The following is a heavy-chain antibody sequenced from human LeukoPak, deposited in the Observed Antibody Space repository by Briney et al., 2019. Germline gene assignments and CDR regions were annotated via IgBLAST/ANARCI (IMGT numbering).Heavy chain of an antibody. CDR3: ASPSSYYYDSSGYHKTHAFDI. V-gene: IGHV1-69*13. D-gene: IGHD3-22*01. J-gene: IGHJ3*02. CDR1: GGTFSSYA. Sequence: GASVKVSCKASGGTFSSYAISWVRQAPGQGLEWMGGIIPIFGTANYAQKFQGRVTITADESTSTAYMELSSLRSEDTAVYYCASPSSYYYDSSGYHKTHAFDIWGQGTMVTVSS. CDR2: IIPIFGTA.